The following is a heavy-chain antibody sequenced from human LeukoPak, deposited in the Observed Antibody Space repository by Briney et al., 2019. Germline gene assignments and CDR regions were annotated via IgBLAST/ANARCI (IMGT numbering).Heavy chain of an antibody. V-gene: IGHV1-69*05. Sequence: SVKVSCKASAGTFSSYAISWVRQAPGQGLEWMGGIIPIFGTANYAQKFQGRVTITTDESTSTAYMELSSLRSEDTAVYYCASGELRDIAALGYYMDVWGKGTTVTVSS. D-gene: IGHD6-6*01. CDR3: ASGELRDIAALGYYMDV. J-gene: IGHJ6*03. CDR2: IIPIFGTA. CDR1: AGTFSSYA.